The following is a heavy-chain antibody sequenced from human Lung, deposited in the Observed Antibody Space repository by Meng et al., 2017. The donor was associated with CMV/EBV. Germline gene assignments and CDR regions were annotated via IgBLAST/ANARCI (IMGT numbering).Heavy chain of an antibody. CDR3: ARGRGGFLISFGGINYFDY. J-gene: IGHJ4*02. V-gene: IGHV3-11*01. CDR2: MSGSGTTI. CDR1: RDYY. D-gene: IGHD3-16*01. Sequence: RDYYMTWIRQAPGKGLEQISYMSGSGTTIWYSDSVRGRFILSRDTTQNSLFLRMNSLTVDDTGFYYCARGRGGFLISFGGINYFDYWGRGALVTVSS.